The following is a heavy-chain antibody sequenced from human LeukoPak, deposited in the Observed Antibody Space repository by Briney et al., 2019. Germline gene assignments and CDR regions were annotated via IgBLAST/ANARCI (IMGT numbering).Heavy chain of an antibody. CDR3: ARVPDSYGFSYFDY. J-gene: IGHJ4*02. CDR2: ISSSGSTI. D-gene: IGHD5-18*01. Sequence: PGGSLRLSCAASGFTFSSYEMNWVRQAPGKGLEWVSYISSSGSTIYYADSVKGRFTISRDNAKNSLYLQMNSLRAEDTAVYYCARVPDSYGFSYFDYWGQGTLVTVSS. CDR1: GFTFSSYE. V-gene: IGHV3-48*03.